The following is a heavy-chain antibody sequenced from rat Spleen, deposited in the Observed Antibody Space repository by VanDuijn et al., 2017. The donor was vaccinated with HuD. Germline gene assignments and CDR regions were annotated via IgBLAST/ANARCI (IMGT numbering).Heavy chain of an antibody. CDR1: GLSITSSYR. D-gene: IGHD1-12*01. J-gene: IGHJ4*01. Sequence: EVQLQESGPGPVKVSESLSLTCSVTGLSITSSYRWNWIRKFPGNKLEWMGYINYSGSTTYNPSLKSRISITRDTSKNQFFLQVNSVTTEDTATYYCARSIYYYGSYVMDAWGQGASVTVSS. CDR3: ARSIYYYGSYVMDA. CDR2: INYSGST. V-gene: IGHV3-3*01.